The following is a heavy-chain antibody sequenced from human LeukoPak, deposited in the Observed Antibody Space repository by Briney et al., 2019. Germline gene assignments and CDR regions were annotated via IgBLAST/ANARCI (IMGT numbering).Heavy chain of an antibody. V-gene: IGHV3-49*04. CDR3: LKSPANNDSWSGYYDNWFDP. J-gene: IGHJ5*02. Sequence: PGGSLRLSCTTSGFTFGGYALTWVRQAPGKGLEWVGFIRSKGYGGTTQYAASVKGRFTISRDDSKSVAFLQVDSLKNEDTAVYFCLKSPANNDSWSGYYDNWFDPWGQGTLVTVAS. CDR1: GFTFGGYA. D-gene: IGHD3-3*01. CDR2: IRSKGYGGTT.